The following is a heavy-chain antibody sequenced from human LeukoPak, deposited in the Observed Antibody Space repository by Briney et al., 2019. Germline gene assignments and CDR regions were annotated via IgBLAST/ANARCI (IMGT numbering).Heavy chain of an antibody. Sequence: SVKVSCKASGGTSSSYAISWVRQAPGQGLEWMGRIIPIFGTANYAQKFQGRVTITTDESTSTAYMELSSLGSEDTAVYYCARAVPGDAFDIWGQGTMLTVSS. D-gene: IGHD1-14*01. J-gene: IGHJ3*02. V-gene: IGHV1-69*05. CDR3: ARAVPGDAFDI. CDR1: GGTSSSYA. CDR2: IIPIFGTA.